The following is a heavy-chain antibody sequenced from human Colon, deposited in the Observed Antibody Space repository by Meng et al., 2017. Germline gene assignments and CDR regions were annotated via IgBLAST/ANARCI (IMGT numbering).Heavy chain of an antibody. CDR3: ARAKSDDFWNGDKWFDP. CDR2: ASN. D-gene: IGHD3-3*01. Sequence: GPLLEAGPGQGRPSETHSPICSVSGGAVSRACYRWSWLRQPPGKGLEWIGYASNNYNPSRKSRVTISVDTSKNQFSLRMTSVTAADTAVYYCARAKSDDFWNGDKWFDPWGQGTLVTVSS. CDR1: GGAVSRACYR. V-gene: IGHV4-61*01. J-gene: IGHJ5*02.